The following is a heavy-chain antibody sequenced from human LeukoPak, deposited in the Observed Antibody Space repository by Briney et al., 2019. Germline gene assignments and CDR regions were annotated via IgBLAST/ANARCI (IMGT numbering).Heavy chain of an antibody. Sequence: SETLSLTCTVSDGSISNYYWSWIRQPPGKGLEWIGYMYDRGSANYNPSLKSRVTISADTSKNQFSLKLSSVTAADTAVYYCARPHLGPYAFDIWGQGTMVTVSS. CDR2: MYDRGSA. V-gene: IGHV4-59*08. CDR1: DGSISNYY. D-gene: IGHD3-3*02. CDR3: ARPHLGPYAFDI. J-gene: IGHJ3*02.